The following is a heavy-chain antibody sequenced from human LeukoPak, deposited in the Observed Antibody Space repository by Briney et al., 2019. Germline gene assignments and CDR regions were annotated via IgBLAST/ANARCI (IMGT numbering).Heavy chain of an antibody. CDR2: IKQDGSEK. J-gene: IGHJ3*02. CDR3: ASLPSPYYDDDAFDI. CDR1: GFTFSSYW. D-gene: IGHD3-3*01. Sequence: GGSLRLSCAASGFTFSSYWMSWVRQAPGKGLEWVANIKQDGSEKYYVDSVKGRFTISRDNAKNSLYLQMNSLRAEDTAVYYCASLPSPYYDDDAFDIWGQGTMVTFSS. V-gene: IGHV3-7*01.